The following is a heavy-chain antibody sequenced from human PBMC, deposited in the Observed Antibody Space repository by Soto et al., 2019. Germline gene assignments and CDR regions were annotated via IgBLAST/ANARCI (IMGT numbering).Heavy chain of an antibody. V-gene: IGHV1-2*02. Sequence: GASVKVSCKASGYTFTGYYMHWVRQAPGQGLEWMGWINPNSGGTNYAQKFQGRVTMTRDASISTAYMELSRLRSDDTAVYYCARSRLELPPYGMDVWGQGTTVTVSS. CDR1: GYTFTGYY. J-gene: IGHJ6*02. CDR3: ARSRLELPPYGMDV. CDR2: INPNSGGT. D-gene: IGHD1-7*01.